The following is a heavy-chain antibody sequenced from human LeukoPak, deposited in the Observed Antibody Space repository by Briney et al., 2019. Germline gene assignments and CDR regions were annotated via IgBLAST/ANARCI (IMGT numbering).Heavy chain of an antibody. CDR3: AREYSSSWVYYYYYMDV. CDR1: GYSISSGYY. Sequence: SETLSLTCTVSGYSISSGYYWGWIRPPPGKGLEWIGSIYHSGSTYYNPSLKSRVTISVDTSKNQFSLKLSSVTAADTAVYYCAREYSSSWVYYYYYMDVWGKGTTVTVSS. J-gene: IGHJ6*03. D-gene: IGHD6-6*01. V-gene: IGHV4-38-2*02. CDR2: IYHSGST.